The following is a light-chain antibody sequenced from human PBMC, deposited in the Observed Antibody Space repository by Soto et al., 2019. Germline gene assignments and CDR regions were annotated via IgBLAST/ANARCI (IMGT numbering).Light chain of an antibody. CDR2: AAS. CDR3: LQNYRSPWT. V-gene: IGKV1-6*01. CDR1: QAIGND. Sequence: AIQMTQSPSSLSASVGDRVTITCRASQAIGNDLGWYQQIPGKAPKLLIYAASRLHSGVPSKFSGSGSGSDFTLTIGSLQPEDFATYYCLQNYRSPWTFGQGTKVELK. J-gene: IGKJ1*01.